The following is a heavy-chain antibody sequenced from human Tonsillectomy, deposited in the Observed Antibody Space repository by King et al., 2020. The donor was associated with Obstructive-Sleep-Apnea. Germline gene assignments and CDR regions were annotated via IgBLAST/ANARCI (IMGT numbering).Heavy chain of an antibody. V-gene: IGHV1-8*02. CDR2: MNPNSGSA. D-gene: IGHD2-2*01. Sequence: QLVQSGAEVKRPGASVKVSCKASGYTFTSHDINWVRQATGQGLEWMGWMNPNSGSAGFAQKFQGRVTMTSDTSISTAYMELSSLSSEDSAIYYCARVLGYCSSTTWGWVDYWGQGTLVTVSS. J-gene: IGHJ4*02. CDR3: ARVLGYCSSTTWGWVDY. CDR1: GYTFTSHD.